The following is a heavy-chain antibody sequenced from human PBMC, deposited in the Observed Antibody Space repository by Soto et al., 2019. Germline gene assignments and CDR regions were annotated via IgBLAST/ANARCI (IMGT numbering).Heavy chain of an antibody. D-gene: IGHD2-15*01. CDR2: INHSGST. CDR3: ARLDCSGGSCYSRYYYYYYGMDV. Sequence: SETLSLTCAVYGGSFSGYYWSWIRQPPGKGLEWIGEINHSGSTNYNPSLKSRVTISVDTSKNQFSLKLSSVTAADTAVYYCARLDCSGGSCYSRYYYYYYGMDVWGQGTTVTAP. CDR1: GGSFSGYY. J-gene: IGHJ6*02. V-gene: IGHV4-34*01.